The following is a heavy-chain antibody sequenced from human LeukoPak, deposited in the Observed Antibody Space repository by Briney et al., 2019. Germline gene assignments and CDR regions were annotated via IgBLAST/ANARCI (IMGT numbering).Heavy chain of an antibody. CDR3: ASGGGLWPSVIDY. D-gene: IGHD5-18*01. Sequence: SVKVSCKASGGTFSSYASSWVRQDPGQGLEWMGGIIPIFGTANYAQKFQGRVTITANESTSTAYMELSSLRSEDTAVYYCASGGGLWPSVIDYWGQGTPVTVSS. CDR1: GGTFSSYA. J-gene: IGHJ4*02. CDR2: IIPIFGTA. V-gene: IGHV1-69*01.